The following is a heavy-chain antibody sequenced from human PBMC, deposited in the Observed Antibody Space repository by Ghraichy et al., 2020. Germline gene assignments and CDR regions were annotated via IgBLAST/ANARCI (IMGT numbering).Heavy chain of an antibody. Sequence: SETLSLTCTVSGGSISSYYWSWIRQPPGKGLEWIGYIYYSGSTNYNPSLKSRVTISVDTSKNQFSLKLSSVTAADTAVYYCARDRGYCSSTSCSPTPHYYYGMDVWGQGTTVTVSS. CDR2: IYYSGST. J-gene: IGHJ6*02. V-gene: IGHV4-59*01. CDR3: ARDRGYCSSTSCSPTPHYYYGMDV. D-gene: IGHD2-2*01. CDR1: GGSISSYY.